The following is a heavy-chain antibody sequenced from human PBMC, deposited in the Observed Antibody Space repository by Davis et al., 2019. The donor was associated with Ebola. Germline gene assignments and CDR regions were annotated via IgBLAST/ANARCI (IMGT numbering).Heavy chain of an antibody. V-gene: IGHV1-18*01. J-gene: IGHJ4*02. Sequence: ASVKVSCKASGYTFTTYGITWVRQAPGQGLEWMGWISAYNSNTNYAQKFQGRVTMTTDTSTSTAYMELSSLRSDDTAVYYCARADPGDPEDYWGQGTLVTVSS. CDR3: ARADPGDPEDY. D-gene: IGHD3-10*01. CDR1: GYTFTTYG. CDR2: ISAYNSNT.